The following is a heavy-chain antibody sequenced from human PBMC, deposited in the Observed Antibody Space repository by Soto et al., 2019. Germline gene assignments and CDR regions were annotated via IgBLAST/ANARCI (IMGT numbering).Heavy chain of an antibody. D-gene: IGHD5-12*01. CDR1: GGSISSGGYY. CDR3: ARDSMGYDYYYYGMDV. Sequence: SETLSLTCTVSGGSISSGGYYWSWIRQHPGKGLEWIGYIYYSGSTYYNPSLKSRVTISVDTSKNQFSLKLSSVTAADTAVYYCARDSMGYDYYYYGMDVWGQGTTVTVSS. CDR2: IYYSGST. V-gene: IGHV4-31*03. J-gene: IGHJ6*02.